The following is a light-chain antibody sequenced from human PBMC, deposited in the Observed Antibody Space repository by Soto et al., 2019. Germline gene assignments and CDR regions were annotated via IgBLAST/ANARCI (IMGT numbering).Light chain of an antibody. CDR2: GSS. CDR1: QCVGSD. CDR3: QQYNNWPWT. Sequence: EIVMTQSPATLSVSPGARATLSCRASQCVGSDLAWYQQKPGQAPRLLIYGSSTRATGFPARFSCSGSGTEFTLIIRRLQCEDFAVYYCQQYNNWPWTFGQGTKVDIK. J-gene: IGKJ1*01. V-gene: IGKV3-15*01.